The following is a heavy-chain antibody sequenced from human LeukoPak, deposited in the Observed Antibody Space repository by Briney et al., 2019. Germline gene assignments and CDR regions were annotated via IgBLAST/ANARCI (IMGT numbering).Heavy chain of an antibody. CDR3: ARGPPTVVVPASVDV. CDR1: GFTFSSYE. D-gene: IGHD2-2*01. Sequence: GGSLRLSCAASGFTFSSYEMNWVRQAPGKGLEWVSYISSSGSTIYYADSVKGRFTISRDNAKNSLYLQMNSLRAEDTAVYYCARGPPTVVVPASVDVWGKGTTVTVSS. J-gene: IGHJ6*04. CDR2: ISSSGSTI. V-gene: IGHV3-48*03.